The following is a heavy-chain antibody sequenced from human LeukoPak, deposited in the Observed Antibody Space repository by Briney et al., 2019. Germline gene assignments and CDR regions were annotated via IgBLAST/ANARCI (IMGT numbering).Heavy chain of an antibody. CDR2: ISYDGGNK. V-gene: IGHV3-30*03. CDR1: GFTFSSYG. CDR3: ARNTRGSLLYYFDY. J-gene: IGHJ4*02. D-gene: IGHD1-26*01. Sequence: GGSLRLSCAASGFTFSSYGMHWVRQAPGKGLEWVAVISYDGGNKYYADSVRGRFTISRDNSKNTLYLQMNSLRAEGTAVYYCARNTRGSLLYYFDYWGQGTLVTVSS.